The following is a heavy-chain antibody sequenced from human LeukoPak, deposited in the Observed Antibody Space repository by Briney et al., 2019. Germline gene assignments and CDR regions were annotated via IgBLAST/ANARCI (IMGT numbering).Heavy chain of an antibody. CDR2: IVVGSGTT. J-gene: IGHJ5*02. Sequence: SVKVSCKTSGITFSSFAVQWVRQARGQRLEWIGWIVVGSGTTRYAQKFQERVTITRDMSTSTAFMELRSLRFDDTAVYYCAADVIPGPKGFDPWGQGTLVTVSS. CDR3: AADVIPGPKGFDP. CDR1: GITFSSFA. D-gene: IGHD2-21*01. V-gene: IGHV1-58*01.